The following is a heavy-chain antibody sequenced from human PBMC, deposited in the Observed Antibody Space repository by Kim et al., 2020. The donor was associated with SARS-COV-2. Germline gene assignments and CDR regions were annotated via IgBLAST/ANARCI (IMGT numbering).Heavy chain of an antibody. V-gene: IGHV1-2*02. CDR2: INPNSGGT. CDR3: AREGGWNDVVATNWFDP. CDR1: GYTFTGYY. J-gene: IGHJ5*02. D-gene: IGHD1-1*01. Sequence: ASVKVSCKASGYTFTGYYMHWVRQAPGQGLEWMGWINPNSGGTNYAQKFQGRVTMTRDTSISTAYMELSRLRSDDTAVYYCAREGGWNDVVATNWFDPWGQGTLVTVSS.